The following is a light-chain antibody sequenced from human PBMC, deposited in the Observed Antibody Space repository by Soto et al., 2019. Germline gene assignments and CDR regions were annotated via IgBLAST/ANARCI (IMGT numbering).Light chain of an antibody. CDR1: QGISSY. CDR2: AAS. J-gene: IGKJ1*01. V-gene: IGKV1-8*01. CDR3: HQYYSYPHT. Sequence: AIRMTQSPSSLSASTGDRVTITCRASQGISSYLAWYQQKPGKAPKLLIYAASTLQSGVPSRFSGSGCGTDFTLTISCLQSEDFATYYCHQYYSYPHTFGQGTKVDIK.